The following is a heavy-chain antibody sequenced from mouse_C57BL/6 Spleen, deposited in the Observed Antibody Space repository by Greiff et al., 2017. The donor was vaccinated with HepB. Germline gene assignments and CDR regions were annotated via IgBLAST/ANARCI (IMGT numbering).Heavy chain of an antibody. D-gene: IGHD4-1*02. J-gene: IGHJ3*01. CDR3: TGGFAY. V-gene: IGHV1-15*01. Sequence: VQLQESGAELVRPGASVTLSCKASGYTFTDYEMHWVKQTPVHGLEWIGAIDPETGGTAYNQKFKGKAILTADKSSSTAYMELRSLTSEDSAVYYSTGGFAYWGQGTLVTVSA. CDR2: IDPETGGT. CDR1: GYTFTDYE.